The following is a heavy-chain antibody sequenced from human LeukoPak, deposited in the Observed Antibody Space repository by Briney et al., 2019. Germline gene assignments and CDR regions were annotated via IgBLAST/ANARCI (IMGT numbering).Heavy chain of an antibody. CDR3: ASQHSTSTTCYAYFDY. CDR1: GGSFRSYY. V-gene: IGHV4-34*01. D-gene: IGHD2-2*01. Sequence: SETLSLTCGVYGGSFRSYYWNWIRQPPGKGLEWIGEINHSGSTNYNPSLKSRVTMSVDTSKKQFSLKLSSVTAADTAVYYCASQHSTSTTCYAYFDYWGQGTLVTVSS. J-gene: IGHJ4*02. CDR2: INHSGST.